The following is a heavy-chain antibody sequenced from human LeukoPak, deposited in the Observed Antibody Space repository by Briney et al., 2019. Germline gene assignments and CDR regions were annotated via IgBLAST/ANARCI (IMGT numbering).Heavy chain of an antibody. CDR2: ISGSGGNT. V-gene: IGHV3-23*01. CDR3: AKDNRKLTVTTSWFFDL. Sequence: GGSLRLSCAASRSIPFNSYSMSWVRQAPGNGLEWVSDISGSGGNTYYADSVKGRFTISRDNSKNTVYLQMNSLRGEDTAVYYCAKDNRKLTVTTSWFFDLWGRGTLVTVSS. CDR1: RSIPFNSYS. D-gene: IGHD4-17*01. J-gene: IGHJ2*01.